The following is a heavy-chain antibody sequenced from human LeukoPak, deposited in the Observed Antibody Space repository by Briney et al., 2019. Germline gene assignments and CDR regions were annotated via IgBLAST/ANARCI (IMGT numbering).Heavy chain of an antibody. CDR3: ARIYYDSSGYYYGRGIDY. CDR1: GYTFTGYY. J-gene: IGHJ4*02. D-gene: IGHD3-22*01. Sequence: SVKVSCKASGYTFTGYYMHWVRQAPGQGLEWMGGIIPIFGTANYAQKFQGRVTITTDESTSTAYMELSSLRSEDTAVYYCARIYYDSSGYYYGRGIDYWGQGTLVTVSS. V-gene: IGHV1-69*05. CDR2: IIPIFGTA.